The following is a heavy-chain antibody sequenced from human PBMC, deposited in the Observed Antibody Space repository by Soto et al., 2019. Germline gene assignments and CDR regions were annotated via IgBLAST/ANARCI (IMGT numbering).Heavy chain of an antibody. D-gene: IGHD3-10*01. Sequence: QVQLQESGPGLVKPSGTLSLTCAVSGGSISSHHWWTWVRQSPGQGLEWIGEIFHGGTTNYSPSLKSRVTISIDKSKNEFSLNLSSVTAADMAVYYCARCAYGSYTFCLDVWGQGTTVTVSS. CDR1: GGSISSHHW. CDR3: ARCAYGSYTFCLDV. J-gene: IGHJ6*02. CDR2: IFHGGTT. V-gene: IGHV4-4*02.